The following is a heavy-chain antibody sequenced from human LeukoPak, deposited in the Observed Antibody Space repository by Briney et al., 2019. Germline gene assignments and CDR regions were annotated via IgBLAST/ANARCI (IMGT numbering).Heavy chain of an antibody. J-gene: IGHJ4*02. CDR3: ARHIGYDSSGYYYEGGVYFDY. CDR1: GGSISSSSYY. CDR2: IYYSGST. Sequence: SETLSLTCTVSGGSISSSSYYWGWIRQPPGKGLEWIGSIYYSGSTYYNPSLKSRVTISVDTSKNQFSLKLSSVTAAGTAVYYCARHIGYDSSGYYYEGGVYFDYWGQGTLVTVSS. V-gene: IGHV4-39*01. D-gene: IGHD3-22*01.